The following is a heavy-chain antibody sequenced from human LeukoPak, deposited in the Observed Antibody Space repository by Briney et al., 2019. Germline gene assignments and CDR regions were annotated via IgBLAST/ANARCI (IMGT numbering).Heavy chain of an antibody. V-gene: IGHV3-30-3*01. J-gene: IGHJ4*02. CDR3: ARDPFDY. Sequence: PGGSLRLSCAASGFTFSNYAIHWVRQAPGKGLEWVAVISYDGSNKYYADSVKGRFTISRDNSKNTLYLQMNSLRAEDTAVYYGARDPFDYWGQGTLVTVSS. CDR1: GFTFSNYA. CDR2: ISYDGSNK.